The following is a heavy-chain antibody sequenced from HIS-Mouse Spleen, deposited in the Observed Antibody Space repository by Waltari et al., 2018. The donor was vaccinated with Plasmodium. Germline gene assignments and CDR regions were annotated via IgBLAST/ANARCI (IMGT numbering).Heavy chain of an antibody. J-gene: IGHJ2*01. CDR3: ARADGSYWYFDL. Sequence: EVQLVESGGGLVQPGGSLRLSCAASGFTFGSYSMNWVRQAPGKGLEWVSYISSSSSTIYYADSVKGRFTISRDNAKNSLYLQMNSLRAEDTAVYYCARADGSYWYFDLWGRGTLVTVSS. V-gene: IGHV3-48*01. CDR1: GFTFGSYS. CDR2: ISSSSSTI. D-gene: IGHD1-26*01.